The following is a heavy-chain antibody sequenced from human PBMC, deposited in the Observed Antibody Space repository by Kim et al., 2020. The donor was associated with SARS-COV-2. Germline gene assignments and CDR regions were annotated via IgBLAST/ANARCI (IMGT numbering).Heavy chain of an antibody. D-gene: IGHD2-8*02. CDR2: GT. V-gene: IGHV1-2*02. CDR3: ARDGGVAFDY. Sequence: GTNYAQKLQGRVTRTRDTSNSTAYMELGRLRSDDTAVYYCARDGGVAFDYWGQGTLVTVSS. J-gene: IGHJ4*02.